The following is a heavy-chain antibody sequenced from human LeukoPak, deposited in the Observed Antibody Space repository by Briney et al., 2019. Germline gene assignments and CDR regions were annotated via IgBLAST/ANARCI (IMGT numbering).Heavy chain of an antibody. CDR3: ARGVLTNCGGDCHQGDY. Sequence: ASVKVSRKASGYTFSNYAITFVRQAPGQGLEWMGWISVYSGLTKYAQKFQGRLTMTTDTSTTTAYMELRSLTSADTAVYFCARGVLTNCGGDCHQGDYWGQRTLVTVSS. J-gene: IGHJ4*02. CDR2: ISVYSGLT. CDR1: GYTFSNYA. V-gene: IGHV1-18*01. D-gene: IGHD2-21*02.